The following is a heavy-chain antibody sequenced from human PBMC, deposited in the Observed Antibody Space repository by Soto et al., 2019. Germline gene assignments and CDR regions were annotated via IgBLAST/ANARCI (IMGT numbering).Heavy chain of an antibody. CDR3: AKDPLAARRRDGMDV. CDR1: GFTFSSYA. Sequence: EVQLLEPGGGLVQPGGSLRLSCAASGFTFSSYAMSWVRQAPGKGLEWVSAISGSGGSTYYADSVKGRFTISRDNSKNTLYLQMNSLRAEDTAVYYCAKDPLAARRRDGMDVWGQGTTVTVSS. V-gene: IGHV3-23*01. CDR2: ISGSGGST. J-gene: IGHJ6*02. D-gene: IGHD6-6*01.